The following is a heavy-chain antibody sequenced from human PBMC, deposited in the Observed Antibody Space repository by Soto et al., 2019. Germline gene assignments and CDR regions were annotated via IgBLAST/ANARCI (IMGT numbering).Heavy chain of an antibody. CDR1: GFTFSTYA. J-gene: IGHJ4*02. CDR2: VSASGLNT. CDR3: AKDRRRRTSGYFLDY. Sequence: GGSLRLSCAASGFTFSTYAMAWVRQAPGKGLEWVSGVSASGLNTDYADPVKGRFYISRDNSKNTVSLHMNSLRAEDTALYYCAKDRRRRTSGYFLDYWAQGTPVPVSS. V-gene: IGHV3-23*01. D-gene: IGHD1-1*01.